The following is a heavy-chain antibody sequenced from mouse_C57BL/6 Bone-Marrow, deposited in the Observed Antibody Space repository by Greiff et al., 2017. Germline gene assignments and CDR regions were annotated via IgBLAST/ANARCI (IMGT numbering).Heavy chain of an antibody. CDR3: TRIAY. CDR1: GFNIKDDY. J-gene: IGHJ3*01. V-gene: IGHV14-4*01. Sequence: VQLQQSGAELVRPGASVKLSCTASGFNIKDDYMHWVKQRPEQGLEWIGWIDPEKGDTEYASKFQGKATITVDTSSNTAYLQLRSLTSEDTAVYYCTRIAYWGQGTLVTVSA. CDR2: IDPEKGDT.